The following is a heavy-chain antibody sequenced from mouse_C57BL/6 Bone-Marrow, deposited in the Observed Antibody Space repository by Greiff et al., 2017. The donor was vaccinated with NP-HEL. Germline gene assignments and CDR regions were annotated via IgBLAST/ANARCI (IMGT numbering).Heavy chain of an antibody. CDR3: ASGFFITTGRYYFDY. J-gene: IGHJ2*01. CDR1: GYTFTDYY. CDR2: IYPGSGNT. Sequence: QVQLQQSGAELVRPGASVKLSCKASGYTFTDYYINWVKQRPGQGLEWIARIYPGSGNTYYNEKFKGKATLTAEKSSSTAYMQLSSLTSEDSAVYFCASGFFITTGRYYFDYWGQGTTLTVSS. V-gene: IGHV1-76*01. D-gene: IGHD1-1*01.